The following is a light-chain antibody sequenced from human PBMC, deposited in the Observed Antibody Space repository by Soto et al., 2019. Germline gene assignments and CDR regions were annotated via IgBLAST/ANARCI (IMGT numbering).Light chain of an antibody. J-gene: IGKJ5*01. CDR2: DAS. V-gene: IGKV3-11*01. CDR3: QQRSNWLPST. CDR1: QSVSSY. Sequence: EIVLTQSPATLSLSPVERATLSCRASQSVSSYLAWYQQKPGQAPRLLIYDASNRATGIPARFSGSGSGTDFTLTISSLEPEDFAVYYCQQRSNWLPSTFGQGTRLEI.